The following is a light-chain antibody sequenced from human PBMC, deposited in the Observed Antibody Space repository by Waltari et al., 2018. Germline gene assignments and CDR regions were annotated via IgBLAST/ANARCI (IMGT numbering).Light chain of an antibody. Sequence: EIVMTQSPATLSVSPGERATINCKSSQRVLYSSHNKDYLAWYQQKPGQPPKLLIYWASTRESGVPDRFSGSGSGTDFTLTISSLQAEDVAVYYCQQYYSTPLTFGGGTKVEIK. J-gene: IGKJ4*01. V-gene: IGKV4-1*01. CDR2: WAS. CDR1: QRVLYSSHNKDY. CDR3: QQYYSTPLT.